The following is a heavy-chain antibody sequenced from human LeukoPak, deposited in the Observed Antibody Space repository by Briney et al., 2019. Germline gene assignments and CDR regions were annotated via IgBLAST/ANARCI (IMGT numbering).Heavy chain of an antibody. D-gene: IGHD2-2*02. CDR1: GWSFSGYC. Sequence: SETLSLTCAVYGWSFSGYCWSWIRQPPGKGLEWVGKINHSGSTNYNPSLKSRVTISVDTSKNQFSLKLSSVTAADTAVYYCASRYCSSTSCYTENWFDPWGQGTLVTVSS. CDR3: ASRYCSSTSCYTENWFDP. CDR2: INHSGST. V-gene: IGHV4-34*01. J-gene: IGHJ5*02.